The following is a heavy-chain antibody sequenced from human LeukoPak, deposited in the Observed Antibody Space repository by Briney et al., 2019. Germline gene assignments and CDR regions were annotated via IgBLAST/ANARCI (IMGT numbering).Heavy chain of an antibody. J-gene: IGHJ4*02. V-gene: IGHV1-69*13. Sequence: SVKVSCKASGGTFSSYAISWVRQAPGQGLEWMGGIIPIIGTANYAQKFQGRVTITADESTSTAYMELSSLRSEDTAVYYCARDRGLSGYDLDYWGQGTLVTVSS. D-gene: IGHD5-12*01. CDR2: IIPIIGTA. CDR1: GGTFSSYA. CDR3: ARDRGLSGYDLDY.